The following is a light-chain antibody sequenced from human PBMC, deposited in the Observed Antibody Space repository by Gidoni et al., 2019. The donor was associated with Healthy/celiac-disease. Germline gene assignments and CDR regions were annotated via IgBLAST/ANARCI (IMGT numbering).Light chain of an antibody. V-gene: IGLV1-40*01. Sequence: QSVLTQPPSVSGAPRQRVTLPCTGSSSNIGAGYDVHWYQQLPGTAPNLLIYGNSNRPSGVPDRFSGSKSGTSAALAITGLQAEDEADYYCQSYDSSLSGSSYVFGTGTKVTVL. CDR1: SSNIGAGYD. CDR2: GNS. CDR3: QSYDSSLSGSSYV. J-gene: IGLJ1*01.